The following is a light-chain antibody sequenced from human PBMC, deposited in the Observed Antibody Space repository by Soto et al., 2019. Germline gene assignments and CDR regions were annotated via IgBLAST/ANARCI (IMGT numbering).Light chain of an antibody. Sequence: DIVMTQSPDSLAVSLGERATINCKSSRSLLHDSNNENFLAWYQQRPGKPPKLLFYWASTRQSGAPEPFSGSGSETDFTLTSSSLRAEDVAVYYCQQYFGIPLTFGGGTKVEIK. CDR1: RSLLHDSNNENF. CDR2: WAS. V-gene: IGKV4-1*01. J-gene: IGKJ4*01. CDR3: QQYFGIPLT.